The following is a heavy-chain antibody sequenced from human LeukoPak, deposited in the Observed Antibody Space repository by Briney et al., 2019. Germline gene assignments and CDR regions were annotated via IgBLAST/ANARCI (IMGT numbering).Heavy chain of an antibody. D-gene: IGHD6-13*01. Sequence: SGGSLRLSCAASGFTFSDYYMSWIRQAPGKGLEWVSYISSSGSTIYYADSVKGRFTISRDNAKNSLYLQMNSLRAEDTAVYYCARDHEIAAAGPPYFDYWGQGTLVTVSS. J-gene: IGHJ4*02. CDR1: GFTFSDYY. CDR2: ISSSGSTI. V-gene: IGHV3-11*04. CDR3: ARDHEIAAAGPPYFDY.